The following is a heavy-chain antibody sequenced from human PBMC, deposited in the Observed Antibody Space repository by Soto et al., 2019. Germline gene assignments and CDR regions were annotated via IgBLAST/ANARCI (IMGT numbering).Heavy chain of an antibody. Sequence: ASVKVSCKAFGYTFSSYDINWVRQATGQGLEWMGWMNPQSGKTGYAQKFQGRVTMTRNTSTSTASMELSSLRSEDTAVYYCARVIVPGAAGNAMDVWGQGTTVTVSS. V-gene: IGHV1-8*01. J-gene: IGHJ6*02. CDR3: ARVIVPGAAGNAMDV. CDR2: MNPQSGKT. D-gene: IGHD3-22*01. CDR1: GYTFSSYD.